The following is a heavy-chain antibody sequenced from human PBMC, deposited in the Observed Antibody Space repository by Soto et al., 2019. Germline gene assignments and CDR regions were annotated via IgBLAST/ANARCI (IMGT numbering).Heavy chain of an antibody. CDR2: IKEDGSEK. V-gene: IGHV3-7*01. CDR3: ARLGRTTADY. Sequence: EVQLVESGGGLVQPGGSLRLSCAASGFPFSSYWMSWVRQAPGKGLEWVANIKEDGSEKHYVESVKGRFIISRDNAKNSLYLQMNSLRAEDTAVYYCARLGRTTADYWGQGTLVIVSS. J-gene: IGHJ4*02. CDR1: GFPFSSYW. D-gene: IGHD1-1*01.